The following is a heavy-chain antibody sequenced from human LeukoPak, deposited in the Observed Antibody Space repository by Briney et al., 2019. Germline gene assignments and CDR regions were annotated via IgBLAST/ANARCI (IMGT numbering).Heavy chain of an antibody. CDR2: INPNSGGT. V-gene: IGHV1-2*02. CDR3: ARGSGDYYGSGSERDY. CDR1: GYTFTGYY. J-gene: IGHJ4*02. D-gene: IGHD3-10*01. Sequence: ASVKVSCKASGYTFTGYYMHWVRQAPGQGLEWMGWINPNSGGTNYAQKFQGRVTMTRDTSISTAYMELSRLRSDDTAVYYCARGSGDYYGSGSERDYWGQGTLVTVSS.